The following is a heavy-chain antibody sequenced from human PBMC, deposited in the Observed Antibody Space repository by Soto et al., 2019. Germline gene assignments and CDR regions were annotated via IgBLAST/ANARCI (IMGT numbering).Heavy chain of an antibody. V-gene: IGHV4-34*01. CDR2: INHSGST. J-gene: IGHJ4*02. Sequence: QVQLQQWGAGLLKPSETLSLTCAVYGGSFSGYYWTWIRQPPGTGLEWIGEINHSGSTNYNPSLKSRVTRSVDTSKNQFSMKLPSVTAADTAVYYCARDKITGLFDYWGQGTLVTVSS. CDR1: GGSFSGYY. CDR3: ARDKITGLFDY. D-gene: IGHD2-8*02.